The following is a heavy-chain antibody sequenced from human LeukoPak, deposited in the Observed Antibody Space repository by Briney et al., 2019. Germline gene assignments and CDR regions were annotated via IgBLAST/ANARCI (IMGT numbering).Heavy chain of an antibody. Sequence: GGSLRLSCAASGFTFSSYAMSWVRQAPEKGLEWVSGISGSGGSTNYADSVKGRFTISRDNSKNTLFLQMNSLRAEDTAVYYCAKTRNYYDGSGYFYCFDYWGQGTLVTVSS. J-gene: IGHJ4*02. CDR1: GFTFSSYA. V-gene: IGHV3-23*01. CDR3: AKTRNYYDGSGYFYCFDY. CDR2: ISGSGGST. D-gene: IGHD3-22*01.